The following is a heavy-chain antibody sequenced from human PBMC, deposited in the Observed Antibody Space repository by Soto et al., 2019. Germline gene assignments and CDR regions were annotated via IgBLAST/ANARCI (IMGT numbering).Heavy chain of an antibody. V-gene: IGHV1-3*01. J-gene: IGHJ4*02. CDR1: GYTFTGYA. D-gene: IGHD2-2*01. CDR3: ARGYCSSTSCQYYFDF. CDR2: INGGNGDT. Sequence: QVQLVQSGAEVKKPGASVRVSCKASGYTFTGYAIHWVRQAPGQRHEWMGWINGGNGDTKYSQKFQGRVTITRDTSASTAYMELTSLGSEDTAVYHCARGYCSSTSCQYYFDFWGQGTLVTVSS.